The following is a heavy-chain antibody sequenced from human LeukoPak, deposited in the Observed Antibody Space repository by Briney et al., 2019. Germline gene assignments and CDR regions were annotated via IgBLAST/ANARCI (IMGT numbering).Heavy chain of an antibody. CDR2: ISAKGGSI. CDR1: GFTFSSYS. D-gene: IGHD2-8*01. V-gene: IGHV3-20*04. Sequence: GGSLRLSCAASGFTFSSYSMSWVRQAPGKGLEWVSGISAKGGSIGYAESVKGRFTISRDNAKDSLYLQMNDLRAEDTALYYCVRDMLEIESRPIDYWGRGTLVTVSS. J-gene: IGHJ4*02. CDR3: VRDMLEIESRPIDY.